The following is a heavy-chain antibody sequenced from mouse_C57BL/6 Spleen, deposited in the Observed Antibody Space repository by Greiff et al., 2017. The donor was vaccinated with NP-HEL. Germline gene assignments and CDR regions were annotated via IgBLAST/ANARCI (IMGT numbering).Heavy chain of an antibody. Sequence: VHLVESGPGLVAPSQSLSITCTVSGFSLTSYGVHWVRQPPGKGLEWLVVIWSGGSTTYNSALKSRLSISKDNSKSQVFLKMNSRQTDDTAMFYCARDGGYGSSYGWYFDYWGQGTTLTVSS. J-gene: IGHJ2*01. CDR1: GFSLTSYG. CDR2: IWSGGST. CDR3: ARDGGYGSSYGWYFDY. V-gene: IGHV2-6*03. D-gene: IGHD1-1*01.